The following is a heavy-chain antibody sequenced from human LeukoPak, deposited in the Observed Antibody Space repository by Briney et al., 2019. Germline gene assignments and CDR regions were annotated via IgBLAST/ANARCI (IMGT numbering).Heavy chain of an antibody. CDR2: INTSGNT. J-gene: IGHJ4*02. D-gene: IGHD5-18*01. V-gene: IGHV4-4*07. CDR3: ARQGCTYGQTDY. Sequence: SETLSLTCTVSGGSISIYYWSWIRQPAGKGLEWAGRINTSGNTNYSPSLKSRVTMSVDTSMNQFSLNLSSVTAADTAVYYCARQGCTYGQTDYWGQGTLVTVSS. CDR1: GGSISIYY.